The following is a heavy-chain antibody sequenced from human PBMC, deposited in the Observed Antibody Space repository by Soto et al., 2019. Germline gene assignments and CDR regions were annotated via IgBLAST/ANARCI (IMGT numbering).Heavy chain of an antibody. V-gene: IGHV6-1*01. CDR3: ARGRTLRGDYYYYGMDV. Sequence: SQTLSLTCATSGDSVSSNSAAWNWIRQSPSRGLEWLGRTYYRSKWYNDYAVSVKSRITINPDTSKNQFSLQLNSVTPEDTAVYYCARGRTLRGDYYYYGMDVWGQGTTVTVSS. D-gene: IGHD1-1*01. J-gene: IGHJ6*02. CDR1: GDSVSSNSAA. CDR2: TYYRSKWYN.